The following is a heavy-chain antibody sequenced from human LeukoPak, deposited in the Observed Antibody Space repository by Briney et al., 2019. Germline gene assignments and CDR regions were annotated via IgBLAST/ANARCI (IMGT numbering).Heavy chain of an antibody. J-gene: IGHJ4*02. CDR1: GFTFSSYG. V-gene: IGHV3-30*18. Sequence: GGSLRLSCAASGFTFSSYGMHWVRQAPGKGLEWVAVISYDGSNKYYADSVKGRFTISRDNSKNTLYLQMNSLRAEDTAVYYCAKGRGAVAAPDYWGQGTLVTVS. D-gene: IGHD6-19*01. CDR3: AKGRGAVAAPDY. CDR2: ISYDGSNK.